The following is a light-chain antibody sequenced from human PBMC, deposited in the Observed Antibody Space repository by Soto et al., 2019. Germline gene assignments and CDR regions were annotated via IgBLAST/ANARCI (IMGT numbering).Light chain of an antibody. CDR1: QSISSW. Sequence: DIQMTQSPSTLSASVGDRVTITCRASQSISSWLAWYQQKPGKAPKLLIYDASSLESGVPSRFSGSGSGTEFTLNISSLQPDDFASYYCQQYNSLITFGGGTKVEIK. J-gene: IGKJ4*01. V-gene: IGKV1-5*01. CDR2: DAS. CDR3: QQYNSLIT.